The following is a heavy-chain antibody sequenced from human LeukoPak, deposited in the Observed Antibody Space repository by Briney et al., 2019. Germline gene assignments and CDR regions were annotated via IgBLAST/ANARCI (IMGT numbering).Heavy chain of an antibody. CDR2: INPNSGGT. D-gene: IGHD2-2*01. Sequence: ATVKVSCKASGYTFTGYYMHWVRQAPGQGLEWMGRINPNSGGTNYAQKFQGRVTMTRDTSTSTVYMELSSLRSEDTAVYYCAGDRGIVVVPAALNWFDPWGQGTLVTVSS. CDR3: AGDRGIVVVPAALNWFDP. V-gene: IGHV1-2*06. J-gene: IGHJ5*02. CDR1: GYTFTGYY.